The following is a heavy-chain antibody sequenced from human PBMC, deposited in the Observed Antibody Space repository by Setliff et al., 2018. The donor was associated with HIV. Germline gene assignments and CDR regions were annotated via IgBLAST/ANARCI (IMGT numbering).Heavy chain of an antibody. CDR1: GYSFTAYY. D-gene: IGHD2-15*01. CDR2: IQTNSGGT. J-gene: IGHJ5*02. Sequence: ASVKVSCKASGYSFTAYYIHFVRQAPGQGLEWMGWIQTNSGGTKCAQKFQGRVTMTRDTPISTAYMELNSLTSDDTAVYYCVRGHCNRDKCWYTWFDPWGQGTLVTVSS. CDR3: VRGHCNRDKCWYTWFDP. V-gene: IGHV1-2*02.